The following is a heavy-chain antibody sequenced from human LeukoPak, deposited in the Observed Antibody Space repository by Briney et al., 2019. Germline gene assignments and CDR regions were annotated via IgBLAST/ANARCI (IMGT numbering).Heavy chain of an antibody. J-gene: IGHJ3*02. CDR2: INQSGST. CDR3: ARYIVSYPHDAFDI. Sequence: SETLSLTCAVYGGSFSAYYWSWIRQSPGKGLEWIGEINQSGSTNYNPSLKSRVTISVDTSKNQFSLKLRSVTAADTAFYYCARYIVSYPHDAFDIWGQGTMVTVSS. D-gene: IGHD2-15*01. CDR1: GGSFSAYY. V-gene: IGHV4-34*01.